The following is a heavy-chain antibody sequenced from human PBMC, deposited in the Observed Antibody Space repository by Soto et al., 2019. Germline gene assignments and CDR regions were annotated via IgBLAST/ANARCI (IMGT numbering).Heavy chain of an antibody. V-gene: IGHV3-15*01. Sequence: GGSLRLSCAASGFTFSNAWMSWVRQAPGKGLEWVGRIKSKTDGGTTDYAAPVKGRFTISRDDSKNTLYLQMNSLKTEDTAVYYCTTDWPYYYDSNRNWFDPWGQGTLVTVSS. CDR3: TTDWPYYYDSNRNWFDP. CDR1: GFTFSNAW. CDR2: IKSKTDGGTT. D-gene: IGHD3-22*01. J-gene: IGHJ5*02.